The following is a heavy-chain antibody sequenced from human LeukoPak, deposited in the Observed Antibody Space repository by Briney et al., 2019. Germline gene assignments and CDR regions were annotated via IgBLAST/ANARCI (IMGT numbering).Heavy chain of an antibody. Sequence: ASVKVSCKASGYTFTSYYMHWVRQAPGQGLEWMGIINPSGGSTSYAQMFQGRVTMTRDTSTSTVYMELSSLRSEDTAVYYCARQWIQNYYFDYWGQGTLVTVSS. V-gene: IGHV1-46*01. CDR2: INPSGGST. CDR1: GYTFTSYY. D-gene: IGHD5-18*01. J-gene: IGHJ4*02. CDR3: ARQWIQNYYFDY.